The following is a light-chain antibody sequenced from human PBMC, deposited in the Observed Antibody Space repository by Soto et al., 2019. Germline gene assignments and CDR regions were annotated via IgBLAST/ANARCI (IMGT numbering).Light chain of an antibody. CDR3: QHFGDSPIT. V-gene: IGKV3-20*01. Sequence: EIVLTQSPATLSLSPGERATLSCRASQSVSTKLAWYQQKPGQAPRLLIYGASTRATGIPDRFSGTGSGTDFTLTISRLEPEDFAVYYCQHFGDSPITFGQGTRLEIK. CDR2: GAS. J-gene: IGKJ5*01. CDR1: QSVSTK.